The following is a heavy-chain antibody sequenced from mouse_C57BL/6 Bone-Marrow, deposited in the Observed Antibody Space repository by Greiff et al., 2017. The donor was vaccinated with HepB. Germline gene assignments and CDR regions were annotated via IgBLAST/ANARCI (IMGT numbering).Heavy chain of an antibody. Sequence: EVMLVESGGDLVKPGGSLKLSCAASGFTFSSYGMSWVRQTPDKRLEWVATISSGGSYTYYPDSVKGRFTISRDNAKNTLYLQMSSLKSEDTAMYYCARRGLITTVVSYFDYWGQGTTLTVSS. D-gene: IGHD1-1*01. J-gene: IGHJ2*01. CDR1: GFTFSSYG. V-gene: IGHV5-6*02. CDR2: ISSGGSYT. CDR3: ARRGLITTVVSYFDY.